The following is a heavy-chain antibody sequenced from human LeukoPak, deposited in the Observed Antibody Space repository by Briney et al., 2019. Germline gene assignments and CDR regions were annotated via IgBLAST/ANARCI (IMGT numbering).Heavy chain of an antibody. CDR3: ARVAYCSGGSCNPTHFFDY. Sequence: SSQTLSLTCTVSGGSITNGDYYWSWIRQPPGKGPEWIGYIYYSGSTYYNPSLKSRITISVDTSKNQFFLRLNSVTAADTAVYYCARVAYCSGGSCNPTHFFDYWGQGTLVTVSS. J-gene: IGHJ4*02. CDR1: GGSITNGDYY. V-gene: IGHV4-30-4*01. CDR2: IYYSGST. D-gene: IGHD2-15*01.